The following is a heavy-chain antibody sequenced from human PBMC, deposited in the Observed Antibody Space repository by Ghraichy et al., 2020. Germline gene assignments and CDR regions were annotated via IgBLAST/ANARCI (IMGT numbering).Heavy chain of an antibody. J-gene: IGHJ5*02. CDR1: GFTFSNYY. D-gene: IGHD3-22*01. V-gene: IGHV3-7*03. Sequence: LSLTCAASGFTFSNYYVTWVRQAPGKGLEWVANIKQDGSDKFYVDSVKGRFTISRDNAKNSLYLQMHSLRAEDSGVYYCARGPGDSSGYYYVDWFDPWGQGTLVTVSS. CDR2: IKQDGSDK. CDR3: ARGPGDSSGYYYVDWFDP.